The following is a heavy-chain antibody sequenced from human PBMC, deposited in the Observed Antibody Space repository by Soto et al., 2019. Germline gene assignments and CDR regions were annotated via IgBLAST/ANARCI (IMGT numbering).Heavy chain of an antibody. V-gene: IGHV4-38-2*01. D-gene: IGHD2-15*01. CDR1: GFFISSGNY. J-gene: IGHJ3*01. Sequence: SETLSLTCAVSGFFISSGNYWGWIRKPPGKGLEWIGSIFHGGNTYYNPSLKSRVTISVDMSKNQFSLKLNSVTAADTAVYYCSRARWYDAFDVWGQGTVVTVSS. CDR2: IFHGGNT. CDR3: SRARWYDAFDV.